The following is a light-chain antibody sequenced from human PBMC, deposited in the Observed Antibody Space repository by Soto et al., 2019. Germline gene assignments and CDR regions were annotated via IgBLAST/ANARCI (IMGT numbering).Light chain of an antibody. Sequence: QSVLTQPASMSGSPGQSITISCTGTSSDVGSYNLVSWYQQHPGKAPKLMIYEGSKRPSGVSNRFSGSKSGNTASLTISGLQAEDEADYYCCSYAGSSTFEGVFGEGTKLTVL. J-gene: IGLJ3*02. V-gene: IGLV2-23*03. CDR2: EGS. CDR3: CSYAGSSTFEGV. CDR1: SSDVGSYNL.